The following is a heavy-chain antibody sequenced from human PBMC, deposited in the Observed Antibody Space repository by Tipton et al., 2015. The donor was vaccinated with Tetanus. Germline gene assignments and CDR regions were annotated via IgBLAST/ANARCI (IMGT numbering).Heavy chain of an antibody. J-gene: IGHJ4*02. Sequence: TLSLTCTVSGDSVSGYYWSWIRQPPGKGLEWIGYVYYTGSTNHNPSLKSRVTISMDRSKNQISLRLTSATAADTAVYFCAGVTAQRTELYFDHWGQGTLVTVSS. D-gene: IGHD6-13*01. CDR3: AGVTAQRTELYFDH. CDR1: GDSVSGYY. CDR2: VYYTGST. V-gene: IGHV4-59*02.